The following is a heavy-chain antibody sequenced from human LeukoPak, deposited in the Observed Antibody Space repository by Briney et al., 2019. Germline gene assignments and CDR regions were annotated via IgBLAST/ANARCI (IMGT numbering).Heavy chain of an antibody. CDR2: IYTSGST. V-gene: IGHV4-4*07. J-gene: IGHJ6*03. CDR3: ARGKKQWPLYYYYYMDV. Sequence: KTSETLSLTCTVSGGSISSYYWSWIRQPAGKGLEWIGRIYTSGSTNYNPSLKSRVTMSVDTSKNQFSLKLSSVTAADTAVYYCARGKKQWPLYYYYYMDVWGKGTTVTISS. CDR1: GGSISSYY. D-gene: IGHD6-19*01.